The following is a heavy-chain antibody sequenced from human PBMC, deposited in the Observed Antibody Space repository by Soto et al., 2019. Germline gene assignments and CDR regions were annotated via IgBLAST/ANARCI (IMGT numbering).Heavy chain of an antibody. CDR1: GSSISSGDYN. D-gene: IGHD5-12*01. V-gene: IGHV4-31*03. Sequence: SETLSLTCTVSGSSISSGDYNWSWIRQHPGKGLEWIGYIYYSGSTYYNPSLKSRITISVDTSKNQFSLKLSSVTAADTAVYYCARDQYSGFQFHYWGQGTLVTVSS. CDR2: IYYSGST. J-gene: IGHJ4*02. CDR3: ARDQYSGFQFHY.